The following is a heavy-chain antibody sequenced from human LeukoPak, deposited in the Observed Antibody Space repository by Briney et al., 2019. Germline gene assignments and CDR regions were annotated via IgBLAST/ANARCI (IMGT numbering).Heavy chain of an antibody. CDR2: INPNSGGI. CDR3: ARGKDGYTYVPFDY. V-gene: IGHV1-2*02. D-gene: IGHD5-18*01. J-gene: IGHJ4*02. Sequence: GASVKVTCTASGYTFTGYFMHWVRQAPGQGLEWMGWINPNSGGINYAQKFQGRVTMTRDTSISTAYMELSSLRSDDTAVYYCARGKDGYTYVPFDYWGQGTLVTVSS. CDR1: GYTFTGYF.